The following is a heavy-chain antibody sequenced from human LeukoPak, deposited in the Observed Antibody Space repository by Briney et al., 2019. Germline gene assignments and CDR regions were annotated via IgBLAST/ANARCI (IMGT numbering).Heavy chain of an antibody. V-gene: IGHV4-34*01. J-gene: IGHJ5*02. CDR3: ARGSGRRGSTNWFDP. CDR2: INHSGST. CDR1: GGSISGYY. Sequence: SETPSLTCAVYGGSISGYYWSWIRQPPGKGLEWIGDINHSGSTNYNPSLKSRVTISVDTSKNQFSLKLSSVTAADTAVYYCARGSGRRGSTNWFDPWGQGTLVTVSS. D-gene: IGHD3-10*01.